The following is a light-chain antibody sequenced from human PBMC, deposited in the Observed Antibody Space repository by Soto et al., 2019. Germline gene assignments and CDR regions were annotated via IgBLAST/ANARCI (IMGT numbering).Light chain of an antibody. V-gene: IGKV3-20*01. CDR1: QSVDSNY. Sequence: EIVLTQSPGTLSLSPWEEATLSCRASQSVDSNYLAWYQQKPGQTPRLLIYGASSRADGIPHRFSGSGFGTDFTLTISSLQPEDFATYYCQQSHSTPSTFGQGTRLEIK. CDR2: GAS. J-gene: IGKJ5*01. CDR3: QQSHSTPST.